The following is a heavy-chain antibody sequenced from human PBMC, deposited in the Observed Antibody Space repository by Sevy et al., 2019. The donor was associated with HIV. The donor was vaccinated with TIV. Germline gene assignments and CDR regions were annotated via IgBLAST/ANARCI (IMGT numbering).Heavy chain of an antibody. D-gene: IGHD4-17*01. J-gene: IGHJ4*02. Sequence: GGSLRLSCAASGFTFSSYAMSWVRQAPGKGLEWVSYISSSSSYTNYADSVKGRFTISRDNAKNSLYLQMNSLRAEDTAVYYCARGGHDYGDYATDYWGQGTLVTVSS. CDR1: GFTFSSYA. V-gene: IGHV3-21*01. CDR3: ARGGHDYGDYATDY. CDR2: ISSSSSYT.